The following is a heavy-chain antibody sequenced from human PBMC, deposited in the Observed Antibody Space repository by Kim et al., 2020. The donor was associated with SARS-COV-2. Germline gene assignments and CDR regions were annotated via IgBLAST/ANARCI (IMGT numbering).Heavy chain of an antibody. CDR2: IKQDGSEK. Sequence: GGSLRLSCAASGFTFSSYWMSWVRQAPGKGLEWVANIKQDGSEKYYVDSVKGRFTISRDNAKNSLYLQMNSLRAEDTAVYYCARADQQWLVLFSYHYYYGMDVWGQGTTVTVSS. J-gene: IGHJ6*02. D-gene: IGHD6-19*01. V-gene: IGHV3-7*05. CDR1: GFTFSSYW. CDR3: ARADQQWLVLFSYHYYYGMDV.